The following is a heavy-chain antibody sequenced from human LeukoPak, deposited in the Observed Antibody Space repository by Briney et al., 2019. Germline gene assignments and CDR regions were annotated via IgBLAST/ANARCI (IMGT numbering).Heavy chain of an antibody. J-gene: IGHJ4*02. D-gene: IGHD6-19*01. CDR2: ISGSGGST. CDR3: AKGGYSSGC. V-gene: IGHV3-23*01. CDR1: GFTFSVYA. Sequence: GGSLRLSCAASGFTFSVYAMSWVRQAPGKGLEWVSTISGSGGSTYYADSVKGRFTISRDNSKNTLYLQMNSLRVEDPAVYYCAKGGYSSGCWGQGTLVTVSS.